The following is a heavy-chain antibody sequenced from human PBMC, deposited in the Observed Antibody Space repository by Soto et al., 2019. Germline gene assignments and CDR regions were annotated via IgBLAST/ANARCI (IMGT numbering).Heavy chain of an antibody. V-gene: IGHV3-30*02. Sequence: GGSLRLSCAASGFTFSSYGMHWVRQAPGKGLEWVAVIWYDGSNKYYADSVKGRFTISRDNSKNTLYLQMNSLRAEDTAVYYCAKYNYGMDVWGQGTTVTVSS. CDR3: AKYNYGMDV. CDR2: IWYDGSNK. J-gene: IGHJ6*02. CDR1: GFTFSSYG.